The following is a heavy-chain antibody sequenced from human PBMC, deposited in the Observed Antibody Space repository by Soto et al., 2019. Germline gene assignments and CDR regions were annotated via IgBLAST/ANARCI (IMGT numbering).Heavy chain of an antibody. V-gene: IGHV3-11*06. J-gene: IGHJ4*02. Sequence: QVQVVESGGGLVKPGGSLRLSCAASGFIFSDYYMSWIRQAPGKGLEWVSYISSSSSYTNYADSVKGRFTISRDNAKNSLYLQMNSLRAEDTAVYYCARGGYHGSGTYRYDYWGQGTLVTVSS. CDR3: ARGGYHGSGTYRYDY. CDR1: GFIFSDYY. CDR2: ISSSSSYT. D-gene: IGHD3-10*01.